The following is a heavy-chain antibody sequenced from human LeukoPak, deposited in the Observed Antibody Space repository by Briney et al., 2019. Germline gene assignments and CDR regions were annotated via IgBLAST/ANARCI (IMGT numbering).Heavy chain of an antibody. Sequence: GGSLRLSCAASGFTFSSYSMNWVRQAPGKGLEWVSYISSSSTIYHADSVKGRFTISRDNAKNALFLQMNSLRDEDTAVYYCARVRGGWYYDLWGRGTLVTVSS. CDR1: GFTFSSYS. D-gene: IGHD3-10*01. V-gene: IGHV3-48*02. CDR3: ARVRGGWYYDL. J-gene: IGHJ2*01. CDR2: ISSSSTI.